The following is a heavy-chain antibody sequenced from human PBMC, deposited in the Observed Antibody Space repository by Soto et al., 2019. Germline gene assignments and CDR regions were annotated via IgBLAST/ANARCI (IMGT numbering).Heavy chain of an antibody. Sequence: QVQLQESGPGLVKPSQTLSLTCTVSGGSISSGGYYWSWIRQHPGKGLEWIGYIYYSGSTYYNPSLKSRVTISVDTSKNQFSLKLSSVTAADTAVYYCAREGRNYDILYGMDVWGQGTTVTVSS. CDR2: IYYSGST. CDR1: GGSISSGGYY. V-gene: IGHV4-31*03. CDR3: AREGRNYDILYGMDV. D-gene: IGHD3-9*01. J-gene: IGHJ6*02.